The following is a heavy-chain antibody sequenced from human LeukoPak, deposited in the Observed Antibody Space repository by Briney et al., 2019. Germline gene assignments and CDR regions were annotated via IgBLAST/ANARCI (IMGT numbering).Heavy chain of an antibody. CDR1: GFTFSSYA. J-gene: IGHJ4*02. CDR2: ISGSGGST. CDR3: AKAGYYDILTGYYPPIDY. Sequence: GGSLRLSCAASGFTFSSYAMSWVRQAPGKGLEWVSAISGSGGSTYYADSVKGRFTISRDNSKNTLHLQMNSLRAEDTAVYYYAKAGYYDILTGYYPPIDYWGQGTLVTVSS. V-gene: IGHV3-23*01. D-gene: IGHD3-9*01.